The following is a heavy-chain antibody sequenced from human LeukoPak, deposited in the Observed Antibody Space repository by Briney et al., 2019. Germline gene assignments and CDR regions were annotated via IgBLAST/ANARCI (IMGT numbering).Heavy chain of an antibody. D-gene: IGHD1-26*01. V-gene: IGHV4-59*01. CDR2: IYYSGST. CDR3: ARDGGSYYFDY. Sequence: SETLSLTCTVSGGSISSYYWSWIRQPPGKGLGWIGYIYYSGSTNYNPSLESRVTISVDTSKNQFSLKLSSVTAADTAVYYCARDGGSYYFDYWGQGTLVTVSS. J-gene: IGHJ4*02. CDR1: GGSISSYY.